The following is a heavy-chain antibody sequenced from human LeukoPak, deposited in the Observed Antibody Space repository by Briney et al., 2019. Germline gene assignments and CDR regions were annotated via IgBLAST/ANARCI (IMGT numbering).Heavy chain of an antibody. D-gene: IGHD6-6*01. V-gene: IGHV1-8*01. Sequence: ASVKVSCKASGYTFTGYDINWVRQATGQGLEWMGWMNPNSGNTGYAQKFQGRVTMTRNTSISTAYMELSSLRSKDTAVYYCARGKQLVQEYYYYYYVDVWGKGTTVTVSS. CDR3: ARGKQLVQEYYYYYYVDV. J-gene: IGHJ6*03. CDR1: GYTFTGYD. CDR2: MNPNSGNT.